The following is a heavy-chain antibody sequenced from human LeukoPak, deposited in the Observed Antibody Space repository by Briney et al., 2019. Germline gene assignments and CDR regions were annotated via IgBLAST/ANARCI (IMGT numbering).Heavy chain of an antibody. Sequence: GGSLRLSCAASGFTFDDYGMSWVRQAPGKGLEWVSGINWNGGSTGYADSVKGRFTISRDNAKNSLYLQMNSLRAEDTALYYCAKDGNYDYVWGSYRRFAYFDYWGQGTLVTVSS. J-gene: IGHJ4*02. CDR2: INWNGGST. CDR1: GFTFDDYG. CDR3: AKDGNYDYVWGSYRRFAYFDY. V-gene: IGHV3-20*04. D-gene: IGHD3-16*02.